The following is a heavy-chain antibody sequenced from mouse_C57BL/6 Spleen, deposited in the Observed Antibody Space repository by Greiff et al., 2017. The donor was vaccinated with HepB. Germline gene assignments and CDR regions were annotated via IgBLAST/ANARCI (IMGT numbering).Heavy chain of an antibody. CDR3: ARWDYGSSYVDY. J-gene: IGHJ2*01. CDR1: GFNIKDYY. Sequence: VQLQQSGAELVKPGASVKLSCTASGFNIKDYYMHWVKQRTEQGLEWIGRIDPEDGETKYAPKFQGKTTITADTSTNTAYLQLSSLTSEDNAVYDCARWDYGSSYVDYWGQGTTLTVSS. CDR2: IDPEDGET. D-gene: IGHD1-1*01. V-gene: IGHV14-2*01.